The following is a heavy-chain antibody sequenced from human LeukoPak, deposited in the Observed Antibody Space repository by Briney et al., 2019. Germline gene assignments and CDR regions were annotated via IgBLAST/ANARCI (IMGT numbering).Heavy chain of an antibody. CDR2: LYYSGST. Sequence: SETLSLTCTVSGGSINNYYWSWIRQPPGKGLEWIGYLYYSGSTNYNPSLMGRLTISVDTSKSQFSLKLSSVTAADTAVYYCARHYRRFSSNPFDYWGQGTLVTVS. J-gene: IGHJ4*02. CDR3: ARHYRRFSSNPFDY. V-gene: IGHV4-59*08. D-gene: IGHD6-13*01. CDR1: GGSINNYY.